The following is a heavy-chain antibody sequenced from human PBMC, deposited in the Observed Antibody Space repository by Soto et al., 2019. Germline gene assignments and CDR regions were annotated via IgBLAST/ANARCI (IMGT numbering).Heavy chain of an antibody. J-gene: IGHJ6*02. V-gene: IGHV3-9*01. CDR1: GFTFDYHG. D-gene: IGHD3-3*01. CDR2: ISWNSETT. Sequence: GGSLRLSCAASGFTFDYHGMRWVRQGPGRGLEWVSGISWNSETTGYADSVKGRFTISRDNAKNSLYLQMNSLRAEDTALYYCAKDEGGXWSVAKGGSYAYYGMDVWGQGTTVTVSS. CDR3: AKDEGGXWSVAKGGSYAYYGMDV.